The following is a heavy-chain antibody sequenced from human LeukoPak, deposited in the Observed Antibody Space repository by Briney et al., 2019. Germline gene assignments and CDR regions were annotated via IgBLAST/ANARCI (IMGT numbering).Heavy chain of an antibody. D-gene: IGHD6-6*01. CDR2: ISSSSSYI. CDR3: ARERAARPQYDFDY. V-gene: IGHV3-21*01. CDR1: GFTFSSYS. J-gene: IGHJ4*02. Sequence: GSLRLSCAASGFTFSSYSMNWVRQAPGKGLEWVSSISSSSSYIYYADSVKGRFTISRDNAKNSLYLQMNSLRAEDTAVYYCARERAARPQYDFDYWGQGTLVTVSS.